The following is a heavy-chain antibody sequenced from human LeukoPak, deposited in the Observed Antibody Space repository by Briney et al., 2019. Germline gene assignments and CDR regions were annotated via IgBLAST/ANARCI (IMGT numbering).Heavy chain of an antibody. CDR2: ISAYNGNT. Sequence: ASVNVSCKASGYTFTRYVISGVGQARGQGLEWMGLISAYNGNTNTAQRLQGRVTLTTDTSTRTAYIELRRLRSDDTAVYYCARDGWVRHRCPDYRGQGTLVTLPP. CDR1: GYTFTRYV. V-gene: IGHV1-18*04. J-gene: IGHJ4*02. D-gene: IGHD5-12*01. CDR3: ARDGWVRHRCPDY.